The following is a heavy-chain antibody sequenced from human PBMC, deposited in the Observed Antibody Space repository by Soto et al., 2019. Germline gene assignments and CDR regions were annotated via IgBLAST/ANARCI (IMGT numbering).Heavy chain of an antibody. D-gene: IGHD1-26*01. J-gene: IGHJ4*02. CDR1: GFTVSNIY. CDR3: ARVVISGSYLDY. V-gene: IGHV3-66*01. CDR2: IYGGDTT. Sequence: GGSLRLSCAVSGFTVSNIYMSWVRQAPGKALECVSVIYGGDTTYYADSVKGRFTVSRDDSKNTLYLQMNTLGPEDTAIYYCARVVISGSYLDYWGQGTLVTVSS.